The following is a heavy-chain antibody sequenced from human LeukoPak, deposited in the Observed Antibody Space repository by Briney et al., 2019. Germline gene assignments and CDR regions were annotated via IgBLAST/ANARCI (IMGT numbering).Heavy chain of an antibody. CDR2: IYSGGST. Sequence: PGGSLRLSCAASGFTVSSNYMSWVRQAPGKGPEWVSVIYSGGSTYYADSVKGRFTISRDNSKNTLYLQMNSLRAEDTAVYYCARDSGYSSSWAFDYWGQGTLVTVSS. V-gene: IGHV3-66*01. J-gene: IGHJ4*02. CDR1: GFTVSSNY. CDR3: ARDSGYSSSWAFDY. D-gene: IGHD6-13*01.